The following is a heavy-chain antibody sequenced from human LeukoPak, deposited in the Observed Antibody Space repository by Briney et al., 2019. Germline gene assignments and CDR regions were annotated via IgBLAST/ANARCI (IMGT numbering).Heavy chain of an antibody. CDR1: GFTFSSYE. Sequence: GGALRLSCADSGFTFSSYEMNWVGQAPGKGLEGVSYISSSGSRIYYADSVKGGFTISRDNAKKSLYVQMNRLRDEGTAVYYCASKLRAEYFQHWGQGTLVTVSS. CDR3: ASKLRAEYFQH. J-gene: IGHJ1*01. V-gene: IGHV3-48*03. CDR2: ISSSGSRI.